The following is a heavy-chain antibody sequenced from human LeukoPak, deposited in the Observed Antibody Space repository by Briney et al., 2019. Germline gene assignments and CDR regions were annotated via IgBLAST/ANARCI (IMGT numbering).Heavy chain of an antibody. CDR3: AKHRRTNVWFFDY. J-gene: IGHJ4*02. CDR2: ISGSGRGT. D-gene: IGHD3-9*01. CDR1: GFTFSSYA. Sequence: GGSLRLSCAASGFTFSSYALSWVRQAPGKGLEWVSLISGSGRGTEYGDSVKGRFTISRDSSKNTLSLQMNSLKAEDTAVYYCAKHRRTNVWFFDYWGQGTLVTVSS. V-gene: IGHV3-23*01.